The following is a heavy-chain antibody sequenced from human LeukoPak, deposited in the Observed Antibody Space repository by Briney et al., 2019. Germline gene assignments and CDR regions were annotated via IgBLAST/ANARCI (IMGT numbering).Heavy chain of an antibody. CDR3: ARDAVRGDGYNSYGFDI. V-gene: IGHV3-74*01. Sequence: GGSPRLSCVASGLTFNTYWMHWVRQAPGKGLVWVSCLNSDGTSTNYADSVRGRFTISRDNAKNTLYLQMNSLRAEDTAVYYCARDAVRGDGYNSYGFDIWGQGTMVTVSS. CDR2: LNSDGTST. CDR1: GLTFNTYW. J-gene: IGHJ3*02. D-gene: IGHD5-24*01.